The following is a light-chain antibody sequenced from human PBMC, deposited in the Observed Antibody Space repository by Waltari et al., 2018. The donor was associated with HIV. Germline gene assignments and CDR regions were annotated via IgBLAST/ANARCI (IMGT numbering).Light chain of an antibody. CDR1: TTHVGAYDF. J-gene: IGLJ1*01. Sequence: QSALTQPPSASGSPGQSVTISCTGTTTHVGAYDFVPWYQQHPGKVPKLLISEVTKRPSGVPDRFFGSKSDNTASLTISGLQAEDEADYYCTSYASNNNYVFGTGTKVTVL. CDR3: TSYASNNNYV. V-gene: IGLV2-8*01. CDR2: EVT.